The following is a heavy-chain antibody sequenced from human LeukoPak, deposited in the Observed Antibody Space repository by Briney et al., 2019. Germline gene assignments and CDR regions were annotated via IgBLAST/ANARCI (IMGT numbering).Heavy chain of an antibody. CDR2: ISSSGSYI. Sequence: GGSLRLSCAASGFTLSSYSMNWVRQAPGKGLEWVSFISSSGSYIYYADSVKGRFTISRDNAKNSLYLQMNSLRAEDTAVYYCARDYRPSDVGETAATIDYWGQGALVTVSS. CDR3: ARDYRPSDVGETAATIDY. D-gene: IGHD6-25*01. CDR1: GFTLSSYS. J-gene: IGHJ4*02. V-gene: IGHV3-21*01.